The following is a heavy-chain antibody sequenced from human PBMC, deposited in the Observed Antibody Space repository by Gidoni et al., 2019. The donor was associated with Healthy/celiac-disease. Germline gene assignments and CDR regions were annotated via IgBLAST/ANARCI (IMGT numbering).Heavy chain of an antibody. CDR3: AKDSSGSYLSGDAFDI. CDR2: ISWNSGSI. CDR1: GFTFDDYA. D-gene: IGHD1-26*01. J-gene: IGHJ3*02. V-gene: IGHV3-9*01. Sequence: EVQLVESGGGLVQPGRSLRLSCAASGFTFDDYAMHWVRQAPGKGLEWVSGISWNSGSIGYADSVKGRFTISRDNAKNSLYLQMNSLRAEDTALYYCAKDSSGSYLSGDAFDIWGQGTMVTVSS.